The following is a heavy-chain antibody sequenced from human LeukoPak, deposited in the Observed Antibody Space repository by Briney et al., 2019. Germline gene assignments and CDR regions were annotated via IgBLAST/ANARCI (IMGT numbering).Heavy chain of an antibody. CDR2: IKPDGSQT. J-gene: IGHJ4*02. V-gene: IGHV3-7*01. D-gene: IGHD3-10*01. CDR1: GFTFSNSW. CDR3: FGPGSYSK. Sequence: GGSLRLSCAASGFTFSNSWINWVRQALGKGLEWVANIKPDGSQTFYLDSVKGRFTVSRDNAKHSAYLQMNSLRAEDTAVYYCFGPGSYSKWDQGTLVTVSS.